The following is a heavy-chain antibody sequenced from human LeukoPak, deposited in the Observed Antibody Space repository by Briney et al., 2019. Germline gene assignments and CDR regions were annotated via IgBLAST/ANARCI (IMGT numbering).Heavy chain of an antibody. D-gene: IGHD6-13*01. CDR2: IKQDGSEK. J-gene: IGHJ4*02. V-gene: IGHV3-7*03. CDR1: GFTFSSYW. Sequence: PGGSLRLSCAASGFTFSSYWMSWVRQAPGKGLEWVANIKQDGSEKYYVDSVKGRFTISRDNAKNSLYLQMNSLRAEDTAIYYCARDGPAAGLYFDYWGQGTLVTVSS. CDR3: ARDGPAAGLYFDY.